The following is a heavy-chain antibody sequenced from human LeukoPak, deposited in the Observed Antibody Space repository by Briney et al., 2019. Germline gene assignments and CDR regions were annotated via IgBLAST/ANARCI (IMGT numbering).Heavy chain of an antibody. D-gene: IGHD1-14*01. CDR2: IYHSGST. J-gene: IGHJ3*02. Sequence: PSGTLSLTCAVSGGSISSSNWWNWVRQPPGKGLEWIGEIYHSGSTNYKPSLKSRVTISVDESKNQFSLKLGSATAADTAVYYCATVTTDTAFDIWGQGTRVTVSS. CDR1: GGSISSSNW. CDR3: ATVTTDTAFDI. V-gene: IGHV4-4*02.